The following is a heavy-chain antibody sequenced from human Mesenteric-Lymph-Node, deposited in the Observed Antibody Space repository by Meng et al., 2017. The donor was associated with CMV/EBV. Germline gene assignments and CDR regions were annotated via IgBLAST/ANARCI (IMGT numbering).Heavy chain of an antibody. CDR3: ARPGGYYFDY. CDR1: GFTFSTYD. D-gene: IGHD3-10*01. Sequence: GGSLRLSCAASGFTFSTYDMNWVRQAPGKGLEWVSRINSDGSSTSYADSVKGRFTISRDNAKNTLYLQMNSLRAEDTAVYYCARPGGYYFDYWGQGTLVTVSS. V-gene: IGHV3-74*01. J-gene: IGHJ4*02. CDR2: INSDGSST.